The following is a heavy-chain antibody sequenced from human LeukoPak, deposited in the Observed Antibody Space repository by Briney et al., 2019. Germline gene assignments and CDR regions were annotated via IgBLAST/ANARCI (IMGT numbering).Heavy chain of an antibody. J-gene: IGHJ4*02. D-gene: IGHD6-13*01. Sequence: ASVKVSCKASGYTFSSYDINWVRQATGQGLEWMGWINPNGGNTGYAQKFQGRVSMTSNTSISTAYMELSSLRSEDTAVYYCTRGLRREQQLLRAFDDWGQGTLVTVSS. CDR1: GYTFSSYD. V-gene: IGHV1-8*01. CDR2: INPNGGNT. CDR3: TRGLRREQQLLRAFDD.